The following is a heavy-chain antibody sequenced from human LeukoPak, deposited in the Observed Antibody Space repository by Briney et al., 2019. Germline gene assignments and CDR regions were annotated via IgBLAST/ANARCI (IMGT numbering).Heavy chain of an antibody. J-gene: IGHJ6*02. Sequence: PGESLKISCKGSGYSFTNSWIAWVRQMPGKGLEWMGIIYPGDSDARYSPSLQGQVTISADKSISTAYLQWSSLKASDTGMYYCARHVDNYDMDVWGQGTTVTVSS. CDR3: ARHVDNYDMDV. D-gene: IGHD2-15*01. CDR1: GYSFTNSW. V-gene: IGHV5-51*01. CDR2: IYPGDSDA.